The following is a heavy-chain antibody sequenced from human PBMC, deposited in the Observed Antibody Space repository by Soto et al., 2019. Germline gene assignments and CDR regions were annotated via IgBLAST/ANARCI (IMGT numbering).Heavy chain of an antibody. D-gene: IGHD2-2*01. CDR2: VYYTGTT. Sequence: PSETLSLTCTVSNFSVLTSIYYFSWIRQPPWRGLELVGTVYYTGTTYYNPSLQSRVTISIDTSKNQFSLNLNSVTAADTAVYYCARNWNLALVPAAYFDSWGQGTLVTVS. CDR3: ARNWNLALVPAAYFDS. CDR1: NFSVLTSIYY. V-gene: IGHV4-39*01. J-gene: IGHJ4*02.